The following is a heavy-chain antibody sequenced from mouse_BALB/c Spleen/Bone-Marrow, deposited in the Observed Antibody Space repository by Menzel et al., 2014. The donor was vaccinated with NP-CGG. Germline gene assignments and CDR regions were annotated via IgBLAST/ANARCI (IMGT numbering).Heavy chain of an antibody. CDR2: INPYNDGT. Sequence: EVQLQQSGPELVKPGASVRMSCKASGYTFTSYVMHWVKQKPGQGLEWIGYINPYNDGTKYNEKFKGKATLTSDKSSSTAYMELSSLTSEDSAVYYCARGGWLRAMDYWGQGTSVTVSS. CDR1: GYTFTSYV. J-gene: IGHJ4*01. CDR3: ARGGWLRAMDY. D-gene: IGHD2-2*01. V-gene: IGHV1-14*01.